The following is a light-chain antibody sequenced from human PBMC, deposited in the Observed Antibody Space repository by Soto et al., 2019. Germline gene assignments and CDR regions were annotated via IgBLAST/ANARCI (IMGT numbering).Light chain of an antibody. Sequence: QSALTQPASVSGSPGQSITISCTGTSSDIGGYTFVSWYQQHPGKPPKLMIYEVTNRPSGISNRFSGSKSGNTASLTISGVQPEDVADYYCSSYRTMTNLVFGGGTKLTVL. V-gene: IGLV2-14*01. J-gene: IGLJ2*01. CDR1: SSDIGGYTF. CDR3: SSYRTMTNLV. CDR2: EVT.